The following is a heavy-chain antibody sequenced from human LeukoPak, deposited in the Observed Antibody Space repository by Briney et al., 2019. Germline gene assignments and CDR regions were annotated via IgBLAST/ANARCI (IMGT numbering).Heavy chain of an antibody. V-gene: IGHV3-9*01. CDR1: GFTFDDYA. Sequence: PGGSLRLSCAASGFTFDDYAMHWVRQAPGKGLEWVSGISWNSGSIGYADSVKGRFTISRDNAKNSLYLQMNSLRAEDTALYYCAKDSHDILTGPNWFDPWGQGTLVTVSS. CDR3: AKDSHDILTGPNWFDP. J-gene: IGHJ5*02. D-gene: IGHD3-9*01. CDR2: ISWNSGSI.